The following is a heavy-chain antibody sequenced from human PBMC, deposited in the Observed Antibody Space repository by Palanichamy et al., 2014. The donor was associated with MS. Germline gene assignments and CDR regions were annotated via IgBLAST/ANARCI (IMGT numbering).Heavy chain of an antibody. CDR1: GFTFSNYG. V-gene: IGHV3-33*01. CDR3: ARDDCSGGPCYGY. D-gene: IGHD2-15*01. J-gene: IGHJ4*02. CDR2: IWYDGSSK. Sequence: QVQLVESGGGVVQPGRSLRLSCAASGFTFSNYGMHWVRQAPGKGLEWVAVIWYDGSSKYYTDSVKGRFTISRDDSKNTLYLQMNSLSVEDTAVYYCARDDCSGGPCYGYWGQGTLVTVSS.